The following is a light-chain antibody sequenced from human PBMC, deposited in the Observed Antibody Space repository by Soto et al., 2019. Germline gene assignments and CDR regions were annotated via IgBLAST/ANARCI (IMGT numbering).Light chain of an antibody. CDR1: QSVSSSY. V-gene: IGKV3-20*01. CDR3: QQYNNWPGT. J-gene: IGKJ1*01. Sequence: EIVLTQSPGTLSLSPGERATISCRASQSVSSSYLAWYQQKPGQAPSLVIDGEASRATGVPDRFSASGSGADVTLTISRLEPEDFAVYYCQQYNNWPGTFGQGTKVDIK. CDR2: GEA.